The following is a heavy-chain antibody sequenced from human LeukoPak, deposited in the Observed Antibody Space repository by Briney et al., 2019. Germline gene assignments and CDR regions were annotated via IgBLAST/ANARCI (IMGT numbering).Heavy chain of an antibody. V-gene: IGHV3-23*01. CDR1: GFTFSSYA. Sequence: GALRLSCAASGFTFSSYAMSWVRQAQGKGLEWVSAISGSGGSTYYADSVKGRFTISRDNSKNTLYLQMNSLKTEDTAVYYCTIETVAGLFDWGQGTLVTVSS. D-gene: IGHD6-19*01. J-gene: IGHJ4*02. CDR3: TIETVAGLFD. CDR2: ISGSGGST.